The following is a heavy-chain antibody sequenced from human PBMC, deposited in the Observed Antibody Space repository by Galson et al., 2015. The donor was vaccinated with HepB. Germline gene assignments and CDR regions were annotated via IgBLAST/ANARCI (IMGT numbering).Heavy chain of an antibody. J-gene: IGHJ4*02. CDR1: GFNFGGSA. V-gene: IGHV3-73*01. CDR3: TRLGDFSGYSSR. CDR2: IRTKANNYAT. Sequence: LSCAASGFNFGGSAIHWVRQASGKGPEWVGRIRTKANNYATSYVPSLEGRFTISRDDSKNMAYLHMKSLKADDTAVYYCTRLGDFSGYSSRWGQGTQVTVSS. D-gene: IGHD5-12*01.